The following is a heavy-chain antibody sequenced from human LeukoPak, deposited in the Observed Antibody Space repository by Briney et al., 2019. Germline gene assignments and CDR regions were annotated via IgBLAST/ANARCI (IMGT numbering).Heavy chain of an antibody. V-gene: IGHV4-59*04. CDR3: ATLVSTRYYFDY. CDR2: TYHSGIT. CDR1: GGSISSYY. Sequence: SETLSLTCTVSGGSISSYYWSWIRQPPGKGLEWIGNTYHSGITYYNHFNSSLKSRVTISIDTSKNQFSLRLTSVTAADTAVYFCATLVSTRYYFDYWGQGTLVTVSS. D-gene: IGHD5/OR15-5a*01. J-gene: IGHJ4*02.